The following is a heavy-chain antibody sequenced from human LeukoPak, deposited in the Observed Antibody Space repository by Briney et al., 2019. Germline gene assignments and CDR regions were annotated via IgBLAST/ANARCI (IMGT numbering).Heavy chain of an antibody. CDR2: ISYDGSNK. V-gene: IGHV3-30-3*01. D-gene: IGHD2-2*01. J-gene: IGHJ4*02. Sequence: GGSLRLSCAASGFTFSSYAMHWVRQAPGKGLEWVAVISYDGSNKYYADSVKGRFTISRDNSKNTLYLQMNSLRAEDTAVYYCARVGGPVGYCSSTSCRGGFDYWGQGTLVTVSS. CDR3: ARVGGPVGYCSSTSCRGGFDY. CDR1: GFTFSSYA.